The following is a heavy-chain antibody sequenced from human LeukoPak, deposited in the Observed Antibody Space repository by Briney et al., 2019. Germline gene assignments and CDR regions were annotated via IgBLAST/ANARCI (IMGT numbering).Heavy chain of an antibody. CDR3: ARSYSSTPQYYYYYYMDV. CDR2: IRYDGSNK. V-gene: IGHV3-30*02. D-gene: IGHD6-13*01. CDR1: GFTFSSYG. J-gene: IGHJ6*03. Sequence: PGGSLSLSCAASGFTFSSYGMHWVRQAPGKGLEWVAFIRYDGSNKYYADSVKGRFTISRDNSKNTLYLQMNSLRAEDTAVYYCARSYSSTPQYYYYYYMDVWGKGTTVTVSS.